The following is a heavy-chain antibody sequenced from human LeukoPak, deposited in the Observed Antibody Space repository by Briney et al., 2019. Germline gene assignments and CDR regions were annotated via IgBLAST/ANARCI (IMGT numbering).Heavy chain of an antibody. Sequence: GGSLRLSCAASGFTLSSYAMNWVRQAPGRGLEWVSGFSGSGGTTYYEDSVKGRFTISRDNSKNTLYLQMNSLRAEDTAVYYCANGNRCTSPNCLGYYYFYMDVWGKGTTVTVSS. CDR1: GFTLSSYA. CDR2: FSGSGGTT. D-gene: IGHD2-8*01. V-gene: IGHV3-23*01. CDR3: ANGNRCTSPNCLGYYYFYMDV. J-gene: IGHJ6*03.